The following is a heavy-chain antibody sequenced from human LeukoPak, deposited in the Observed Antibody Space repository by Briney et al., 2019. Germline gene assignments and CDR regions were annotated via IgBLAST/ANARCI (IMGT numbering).Heavy chain of an antibody. CDR3: AGHIGDSSSWYDYFDY. J-gene: IGHJ4*02. Sequence: SETLSLTCTVSGGSISSSSYYWGWIRQPPGKGLEWIGSIYYSGSTYYNPSLKSRVTISVDTSKNQFSLKLSSVTAADTAVYYCAGHIGDSSSWYDYFDYWGQGTLVTVSS. CDR1: GGSISSSSYY. CDR2: IYYSGST. D-gene: IGHD6-13*01. V-gene: IGHV4-39*01.